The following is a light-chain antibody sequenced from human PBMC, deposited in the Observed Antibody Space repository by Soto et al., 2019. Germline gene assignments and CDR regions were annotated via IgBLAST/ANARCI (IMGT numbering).Light chain of an antibody. V-gene: IGKV3-15*01. Sequence: EIVMTHSPATLSVSQGERATLSCTASQRISSNLAGYQHKPGQAPRLLIYGASTRATGIPARFSGSGSRTEVTITISSLQSEDCAVYYCQQYNNWPPGTFGQGTKVEIK. J-gene: IGKJ1*01. CDR1: QRISSN. CDR3: QQYNNWPPGT. CDR2: GAS.